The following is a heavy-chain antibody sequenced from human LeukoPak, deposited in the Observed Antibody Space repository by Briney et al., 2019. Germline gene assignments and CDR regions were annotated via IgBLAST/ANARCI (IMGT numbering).Heavy chain of an antibody. CDR3: AKLQWLVQYYFDY. CDR1: GYTFSSYA. Sequence: PGGSLRLSCAASGYTFSSYAMSWVRQAPGKGLEWVSAISGSGGSTYYADSVKGRFTISRDNSKNTLYLQMNSLRAEDTAVYYCAKLQWLVQYYFDYWGQGTLVTVSS. CDR2: ISGSGGST. J-gene: IGHJ4*02. V-gene: IGHV3-23*01. D-gene: IGHD6-19*01.